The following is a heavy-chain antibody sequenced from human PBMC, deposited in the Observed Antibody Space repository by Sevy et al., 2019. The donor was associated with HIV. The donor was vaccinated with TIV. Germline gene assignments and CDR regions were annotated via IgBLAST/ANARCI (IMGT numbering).Heavy chain of an antibody. J-gene: IGHJ4*02. CDR2: MKQDGSEK. Sequence: GGSLRLSCAASGFRFSDHAWHWVRQAPGKGLEWVANMKQDGSEKYYVASVKSRFTISRGNAKNSLYLQMNSLRAKDTAVYSCARVSAYYYDSSGHRDYWGKGTLVTVSS. CDR3: ARVSAYYYDSSGHRDY. V-gene: IGHV3-7*03. D-gene: IGHD3-22*01. CDR1: GFRFSDHA.